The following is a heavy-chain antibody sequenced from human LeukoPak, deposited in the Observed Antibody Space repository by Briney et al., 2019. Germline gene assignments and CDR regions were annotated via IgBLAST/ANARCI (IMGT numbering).Heavy chain of an antibody. CDR2: ISYDGSNK. CDR1: GFTFSSYG. D-gene: IGHD6-6*01. V-gene: IGHV3-33*05. CDR3: VTFIGARPY. Sequence: GGSLRLSCVASGFTFSSYGMHWVRQAPGKGLEWVAVISYDGSNKYYADSVKGRFTISRDNSKNTLYLQMNSLRAEDTAVYYCVTFIGARPYWGQGTLVTVSS. J-gene: IGHJ4*02.